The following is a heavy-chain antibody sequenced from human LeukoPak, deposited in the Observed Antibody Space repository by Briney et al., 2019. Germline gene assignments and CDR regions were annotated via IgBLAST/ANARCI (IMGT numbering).Heavy chain of an antibody. V-gene: IGHV1-69*01. CDR3: AVWGGGGYPPYNWFDP. J-gene: IGHJ5*02. CDR2: IIPIFGTA. Sequence: SVKVSCKASGGTFSSYAISWVRQAPGQGLEWMGGIIPIFGTADYAQKFQGRVTITADESTSTAYMELSSLRSEDTAVYYCAVWGGGGYPPYNWFDPWGQGTLVTVSS. D-gene: IGHD2-15*01. CDR1: GGTFSSYA.